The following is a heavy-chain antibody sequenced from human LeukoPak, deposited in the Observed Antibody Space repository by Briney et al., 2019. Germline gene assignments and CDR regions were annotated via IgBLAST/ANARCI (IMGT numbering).Heavy chain of an antibody. Sequence: GESLKFSCKGSGYSFTSYWIGWVRQMPGKGLEWMGIIYPGDSDTRYSPSFQGQVTISADKSISTAYLQWSSLKASDTAMYYCARQTTVTTFHYGMDVWGKGTTVTVSS. CDR3: ARQTTVTTFHYGMDV. J-gene: IGHJ6*04. V-gene: IGHV5-51*01. CDR1: GYSFTSYW. D-gene: IGHD4-17*01. CDR2: IYPGDSDT.